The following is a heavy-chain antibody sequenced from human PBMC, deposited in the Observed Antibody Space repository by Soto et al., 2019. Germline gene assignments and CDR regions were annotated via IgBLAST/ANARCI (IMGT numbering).Heavy chain of an antibody. CDR1: GCSFSSYA. J-gene: IGHJ4*02. CDR2: ISGSGGST. Sequence: GASGCSFSSYAMSWVRPSPGKGLEWVSAISGSGGSTYYADSVKGRFTISRDNAKNSLYLQMNSLRAEDTAVYYCARVPTYDFWSGYYNYYFDYWGQGTLVTVSS. V-gene: IGHV3-23*01. CDR3: ARVPTYDFWSGYYNYYFDY. D-gene: IGHD3-3*01.